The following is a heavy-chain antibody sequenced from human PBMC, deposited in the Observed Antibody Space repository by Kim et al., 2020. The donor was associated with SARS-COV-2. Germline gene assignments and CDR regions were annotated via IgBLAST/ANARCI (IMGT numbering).Heavy chain of an antibody. CDR3: TTLPRGVRGEGY. Sequence: GGSLRLSCAASGFTFSNAWMSWVCQAPGKGLEWVGRIKSKTDGGTSDYAAPVKGRFTISRDDSNNTLYLQMNSLKTEDTAVYYCTTLPRGVRGEGYWGQGTLVTVSS. D-gene: IGHD3-10*01. CDR1: GFTFSNAW. J-gene: IGHJ4*02. CDR2: IKSKTDGGTS. V-gene: IGHV3-15*01.